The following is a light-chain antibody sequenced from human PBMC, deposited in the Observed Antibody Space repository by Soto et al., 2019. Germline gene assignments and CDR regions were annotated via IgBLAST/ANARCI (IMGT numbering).Light chain of an antibody. CDR2: WAS. CDR3: QQYHSILIT. V-gene: IGKV4-1*01. Sequence: DIVMTQSPDSLAVSLGERATINCKSSQSVLYSSNNKNYLAWYQQKPGQPPKLLIYWASTRESGVADRFSGTGLCAAFTLTFLSLQAEDVAIYYSQQYHSILITFGQGTRLEIK. CDR1: QSVLYSSNNKNY. J-gene: IGKJ5*01.